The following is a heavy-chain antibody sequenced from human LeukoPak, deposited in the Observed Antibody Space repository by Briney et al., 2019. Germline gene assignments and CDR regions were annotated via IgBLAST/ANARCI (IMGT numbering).Heavy chain of an antibody. J-gene: IGHJ4*02. Sequence: SGTLSLTCTVSGGSISSYYWSWVRQPPGKGLEWIGYIYYSGSTNYNPSLKSRVTISVDTSKNQFSLNLTSVTAADTAVYYCARITYYYDSGGYSYYFDYWGQGTLVTVSS. V-gene: IGHV4-59*01. CDR3: ARITYYYDSGGYSYYFDY. CDR1: GGSISSYY. CDR2: IYYSGST. D-gene: IGHD3-22*01.